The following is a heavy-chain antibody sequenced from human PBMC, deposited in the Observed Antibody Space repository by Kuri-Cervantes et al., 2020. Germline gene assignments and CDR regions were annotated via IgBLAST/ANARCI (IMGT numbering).Heavy chain of an antibody. D-gene: IGHD4-17*01. V-gene: IGHV1-3*01. Sequence: YSQKFQGRVTITRNTSASTAYMELSSLRSEDTAVYYCARGQPYGDYPYYYYYMDVWGKGTTVTVSS. J-gene: IGHJ6*03. CDR3: ARGQPYGDYPYYYYYMDV.